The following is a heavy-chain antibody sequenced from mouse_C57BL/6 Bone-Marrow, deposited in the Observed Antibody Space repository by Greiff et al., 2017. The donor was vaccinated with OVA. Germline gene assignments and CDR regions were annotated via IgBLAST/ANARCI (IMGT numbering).Heavy chain of an antibody. CDR2: IRLKSDNYAT. CDR3: TDDGYYVDY. J-gene: IGHJ2*01. V-gene: IGHV6-3*01. Sequence: EVKVEESGGGLVQPGGSMKLSCVASGFTFSNYWMNWVRQSPEKGLEWVAQIRLKSDNYATHYAESVKGRFTISRDDSNSSVYLQMNNLRAEDTGIYYCTDDGYYVDYWGQGTTLTVSS. D-gene: IGHD2-3*01. CDR1: GFTFSNYW.